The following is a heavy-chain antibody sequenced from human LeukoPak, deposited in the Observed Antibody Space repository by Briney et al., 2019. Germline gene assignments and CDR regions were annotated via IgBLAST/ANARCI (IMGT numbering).Heavy chain of an antibody. CDR1: GYSFTSYW. D-gene: IGHD2-2*01. J-gene: IGHJ3*02. V-gene: IGHV5-51*01. CDR2: IYPGDSDT. CDR3: ARQYCSSTSCYRPYDAFDI. Sequence: GESLKISCKGSGYSFTSYWIGWVRRMPGKGLEWMGIIYPGDSDTRYSPSFQGQVTISADKSISTAYLQWSSLKASDTAMYYCARQYCSSTSCYRPYDAFDIWGQGTMVTVSS.